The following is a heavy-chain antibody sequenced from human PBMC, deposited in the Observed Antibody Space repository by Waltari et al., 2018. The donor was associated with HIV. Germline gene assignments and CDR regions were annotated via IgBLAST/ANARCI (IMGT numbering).Heavy chain of an antibody. D-gene: IGHD3-3*01. CDR1: GFTFSTYW. V-gene: IGHV3-7*01. CDR3: ARDLKDYDFWSPVDV. Sequence: EVQLVESGGGLVQPGGSLRLSCAASGFTFSTYWSTWVRQAPGKGLEWLANIKQDGSEKYYADSVKGRFTVSRDNNKKSLYLQMSSLRAEDTAVYYCARDLKDYDFWSPVDVWGQGTTVTVSS. J-gene: IGHJ6*02. CDR2: IKQDGSEK.